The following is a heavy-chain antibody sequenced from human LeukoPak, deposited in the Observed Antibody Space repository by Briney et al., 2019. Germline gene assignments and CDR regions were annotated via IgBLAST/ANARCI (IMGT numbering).Heavy chain of an antibody. J-gene: IGHJ6*04. CDR3: AMRGYCSSTSCSDYGRMDV. CDR1: GGSVSSSSYY. Sequence: SETLSLTCTVSGGSVSSSSYYWSWIRQPPGKGLEWIGYIYYSGSTNYNPSLKSRVTISVDTSKNQFSLKLSSVTAADTAVYYCAMRGYCSSTSCSDYGRMDVWGKGTTVTVSS. V-gene: IGHV4-61*01. D-gene: IGHD2-2*01. CDR2: IYYSGST.